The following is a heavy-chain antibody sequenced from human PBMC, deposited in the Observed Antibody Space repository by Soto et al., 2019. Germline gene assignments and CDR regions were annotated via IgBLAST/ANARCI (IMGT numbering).Heavy chain of an antibody. D-gene: IGHD2-21*02. CDR1: GGSISSGDYY. CDR3: ARTYGDCLTGWFDP. CDR2: IYYSGSN. Sequence: PSETLSLTCTVSGGSISSGDYYWSWIRQPPGKGLEWIGYIYYSGSNYYNPSLKSRVTISVDTSKNQFSLKLSSVTAADTAVYYCARTYGDCLTGWFDPWGQGTLVTVSS. J-gene: IGHJ5*02. V-gene: IGHV4-30-4*01.